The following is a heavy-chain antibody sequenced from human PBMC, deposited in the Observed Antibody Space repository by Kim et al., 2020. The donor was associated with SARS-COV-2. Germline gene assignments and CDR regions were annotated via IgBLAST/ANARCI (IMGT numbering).Heavy chain of an antibody. V-gene: IGHV3-30*04. CDR2: TSSDGRSK. J-gene: IGHJ4*02. Sequence: GGSLRLSCAASGFTFTGYAMHWVRQAPGKGLEWVAVTSSDGRSKNYVDSVKGRFTISRDNSENTLYLHMNSLRTEDTAVYYCARDNYSFDYWGQGTLVTV. CDR1: GFTFTGYA. D-gene: IGHD2-21*01. CDR3: ARDNYSFDY.